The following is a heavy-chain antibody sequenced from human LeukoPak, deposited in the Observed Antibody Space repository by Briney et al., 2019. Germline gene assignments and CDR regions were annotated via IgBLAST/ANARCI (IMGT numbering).Heavy chain of an antibody. D-gene: IGHD6-13*01. J-gene: IGHJ3*02. CDR3: AKGIAAAGPLDAFDI. Sequence: GGSLRLSCAASGFTVSSNFMAWVRQAPGKGLEWVSVIYGGGSTFYADSVKGRSTISRDNSKNTLYLQMNSLRAEDTAVYYCAKGIAAAGPLDAFDIWGQGTMVTVSS. CDR2: IYGGGST. V-gene: IGHV3-53*01. CDR1: GFTVSSNF.